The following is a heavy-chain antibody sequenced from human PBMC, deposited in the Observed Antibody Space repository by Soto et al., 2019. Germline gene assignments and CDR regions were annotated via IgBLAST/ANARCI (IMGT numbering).Heavy chain of an antibody. CDR3: ARGGEDCSGGSCYLWFDP. CDR2: MNPNSGNT. CDR1: GYTFTSYD. Sequence: QVQLVQSGAEVKKPGASVKVSCKASGYTFTSYDINWVRQATGQGLEWMGWMNPNSGNTGYAQKFQGRVTMTRNTPXXTXDMDLSSLRAEDTAVYYCARGGEDCSGGSCYLWFDPWGQGTLVTVSS. J-gene: IGHJ5*02. D-gene: IGHD2-15*01. V-gene: IGHV1-8*01.